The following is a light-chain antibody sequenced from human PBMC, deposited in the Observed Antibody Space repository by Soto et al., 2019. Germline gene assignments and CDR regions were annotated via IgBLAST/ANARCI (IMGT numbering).Light chain of an antibody. V-gene: IGKV4-1*01. CDR2: WAS. CDR1: QSLYNSNNLNY. J-gene: IGKJ2*01. CDR3: QQYHSNPST. Sequence: DIVMTQSPDSLAVSLGERATINCKSSQSLYNSNNLNYLAWYQQKPGQPPKLLLYWASTRESGVPDRFSGRGSGTDFTLTISSLQAADVAVYYCQQYHSNPSTFGQGNKLEIK.